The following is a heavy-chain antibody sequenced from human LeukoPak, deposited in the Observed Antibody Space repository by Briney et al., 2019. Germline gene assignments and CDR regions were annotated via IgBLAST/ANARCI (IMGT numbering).Heavy chain of an antibody. CDR3: AVGAIMVRGVIITNLDAFDI. CDR1: GFTFSSYS. D-gene: IGHD3-10*01. CDR2: ISSSSSYI. J-gene: IGHJ3*02. Sequence: GGSLRLSCAASGFTFSSYSMNWVRQAPGKGLEWVSSISSSSSYIYYADSVKGRFTISRDNAKNSLYLQMNSLRAEDTAVYYCAVGAIMVRGVIITNLDAFDIWGQGTMVTVSS. V-gene: IGHV3-21*01.